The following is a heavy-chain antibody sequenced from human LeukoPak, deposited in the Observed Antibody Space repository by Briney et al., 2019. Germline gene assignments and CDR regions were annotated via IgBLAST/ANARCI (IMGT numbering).Heavy chain of an antibody. D-gene: IGHD3-16*01. Sequence: GGSLRLSCSASGFTFDDYGMSWVRQAPGKGLEWVSNINWNGGSIGYADSVKGRFTITRDNAKKSVYVQMNDLRAEDTALYYCARGFGASDFWGHGTMVTVSS. CDR2: INWNGGSI. CDR3: ARGFGASDF. J-gene: IGHJ3*01. V-gene: IGHV3-20*04. CDR1: GFTFDDYG.